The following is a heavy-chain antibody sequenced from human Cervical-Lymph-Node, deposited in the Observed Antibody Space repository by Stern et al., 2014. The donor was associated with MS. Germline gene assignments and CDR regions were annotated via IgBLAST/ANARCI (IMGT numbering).Heavy chain of an antibody. CDR2: IDSDNYK. J-gene: IGHJ4*02. V-gene: IGHV2-5*02. CDR1: GFSLSTSGVG. CDR3: AHGLEIRLWASY. Sequence: QVTLRESGPTLVKPTQTLTLTCTFSGFSLSTSGVGVGWIRKPPGKDLEWLPLIDSDNYKRSIPSLKIRITFTNYTPKNQLVLTITNIDPVDTSTYYCAHGLEIRLWASYWGQGTLVTVSS. D-gene: IGHD5-18*01.